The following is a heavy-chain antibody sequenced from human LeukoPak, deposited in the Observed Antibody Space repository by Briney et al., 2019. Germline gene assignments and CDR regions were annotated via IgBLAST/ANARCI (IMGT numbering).Heavy chain of an antibody. Sequence: GASVKVSCRASGGTFSSYAISWVRQAPGQGLEWMGGKIPMFGTANYAQTFQGRVTITTDESTSTAYMELSSLRAEDTAVYYCASGTRYAFDIWGQGTMVTVSS. CDR1: GGTFSSYA. CDR2: KIPMFGTA. CDR3: ASGTRYAFDI. V-gene: IGHV1-69*05. J-gene: IGHJ3*02.